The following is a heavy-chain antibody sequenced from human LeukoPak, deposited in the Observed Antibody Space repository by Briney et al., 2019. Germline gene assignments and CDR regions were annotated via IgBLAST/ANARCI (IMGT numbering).Heavy chain of an antibody. V-gene: IGHV4-31*11. D-gene: IGHD5-24*01. CDR2: ISHSGTI. CDR1: GGSLSSGGHF. J-gene: IGHJ4*02. Sequence: SETLSLTCAVSGGSLSSGGHFWGWIRQYPGKGLEWIGCISHSGTIYYNPSLKSRVTISVDTSRNQFSLELSSVTAADTAVYYCARERRDGHNYSDFWGQGALVTVSS. CDR3: ARERRDGHNYSDF.